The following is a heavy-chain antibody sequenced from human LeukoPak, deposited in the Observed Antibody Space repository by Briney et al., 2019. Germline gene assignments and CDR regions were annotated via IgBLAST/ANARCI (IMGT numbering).Heavy chain of an antibody. D-gene: IGHD6-19*01. V-gene: IGHV3-30*04. CDR2: ISYDGSNE. CDR3: ARAPSRPSSGWYDGIIDY. J-gene: IGHJ4*02. CDR1: GFTFSSYV. Sequence: GGSLRLSCAASGFTFSSYVMHWVRQAPGKGLEWVAIISYDGSNEYYADSVKGRFTISRDNAKNSLYLQMNSLRAEDTAVYYCARAPSRPSSGWYDGIIDYWGQGTLVTVSS.